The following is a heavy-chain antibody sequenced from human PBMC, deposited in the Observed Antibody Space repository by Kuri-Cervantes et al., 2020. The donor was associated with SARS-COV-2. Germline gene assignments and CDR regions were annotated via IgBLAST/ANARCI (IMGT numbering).Heavy chain of an antibody. CDR3: TTLIDY. CDR2: IRGKANNYAT. Sequence: GESLKISCVASGLSFTDRYMDWVRQAPGKGLEWVGRIRGKANNYATAYVASVKGRFTISRDDSKNMAYLQMNSLKIEDTAVYYCTTLIDYWGQGTLVTVSS. V-gene: IGHV3-73*01. CDR1: GLSFTDRY. J-gene: IGHJ4*02.